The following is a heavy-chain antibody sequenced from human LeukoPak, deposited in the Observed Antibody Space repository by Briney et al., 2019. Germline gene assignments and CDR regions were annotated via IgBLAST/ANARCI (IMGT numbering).Heavy chain of an antibody. CDR1: GYIFTNYW. V-gene: IGHV5-51*01. Sequence: GESLKISCKGSGYIFTNYWIGWVRQMPGKGLEWMGIIYTDDSDTRYSPSFQGQVTMSVVKSISTAYLQWNSLKASDSAMYYCVRTDYNFWFDPWGQGTLVTVSA. D-gene: IGHD4/OR15-4a*01. CDR3: VRTDYNFWFDP. J-gene: IGHJ5*02. CDR2: IYTDDSDT.